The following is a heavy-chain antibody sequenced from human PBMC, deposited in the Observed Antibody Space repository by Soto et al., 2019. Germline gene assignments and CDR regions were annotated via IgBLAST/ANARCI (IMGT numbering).Heavy chain of an antibody. CDR2: IWRDGSNE. CDR1: GFTFSSSG. D-gene: IGHD2-15*01. J-gene: IGHJ4*02. Sequence: HPGGSLRLSCAASGFTFSSSGMHWARQAPGKGLEWVAVIWRDGSNENYADSVKGRFTISRDNSKNTLYLQMNSLRVEDTAVYYCARGPGSLMSWVLDYWGQGTLVTVSS. V-gene: IGHV3-33*01. CDR3: ARGPGSLMSWVLDY.